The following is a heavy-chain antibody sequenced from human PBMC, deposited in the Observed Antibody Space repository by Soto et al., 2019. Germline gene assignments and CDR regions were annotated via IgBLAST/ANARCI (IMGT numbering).Heavy chain of an antibody. CDR3: AKGGSAALISAAGTGNWFDP. CDR2: ISWSGTNI. CDR1: GFTFDDYA. Sequence: EVHLVESGGGLVQPGRSLKLSCVASGFTFDDYAMYWVRQAPGKGPEWVSGISWSGTNIAYADSVKGRFTISRDNAKNTLYLQMNSLRADDTALYYCAKGGSAALISAAGTGNWFDPWGQVSLVTVSS. V-gene: IGHV3-9*01. J-gene: IGHJ5*02. D-gene: IGHD6-13*01.